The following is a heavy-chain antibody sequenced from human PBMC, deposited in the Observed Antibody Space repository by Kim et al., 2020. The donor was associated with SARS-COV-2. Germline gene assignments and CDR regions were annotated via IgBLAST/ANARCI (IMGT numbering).Heavy chain of an antibody. V-gene: IGHV3-30*07. Sequence: KGRFTISRDNSKNTLYLQMNSLRAEDTAVYYCARDRALAAAAHYYYGMDVWGQGTTVTVSS. CDR3: ARDRALAAAAHYYYGMDV. D-gene: IGHD6-13*01. J-gene: IGHJ6*02.